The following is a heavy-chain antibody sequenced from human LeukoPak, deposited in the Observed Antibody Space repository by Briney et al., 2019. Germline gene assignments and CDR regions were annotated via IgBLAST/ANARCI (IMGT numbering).Heavy chain of an antibody. J-gene: IGHJ4*02. V-gene: IGHV3-48*01. CDR3: ARDPGLSGYYFDF. CDR1: GFTFSLYS. D-gene: IGHD3-22*01. CDR2: ISSSSTTI. Sequence: PGGSLRLSCAASGFTFSLYSMNWVRQAPGKGLEWVSCISSSSTTISYADSVKGRFTISRDNAKKSLYLQMNSLRAEDTAVYYCARDPGLSGYYFDFWGQGTLVTVSS.